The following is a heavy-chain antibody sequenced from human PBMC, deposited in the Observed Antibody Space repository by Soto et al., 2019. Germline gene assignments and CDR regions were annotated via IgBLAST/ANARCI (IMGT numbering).Heavy chain of an antibody. Sequence: ASVKVSCKASGYIFTSYGISWVRQAPGQGLEWMGWINPNSGGTNYAQKFQGRVTMTGDTSISTAYMELSRLRSDDTAVYYCARDLPITIFGVVTDNWFDPWGQGTLVTVSS. CDR2: INPNSGGT. D-gene: IGHD3-3*01. V-gene: IGHV1-2*02. CDR3: ARDLPITIFGVVTDNWFDP. CDR1: GYIFTSYG. J-gene: IGHJ5*02.